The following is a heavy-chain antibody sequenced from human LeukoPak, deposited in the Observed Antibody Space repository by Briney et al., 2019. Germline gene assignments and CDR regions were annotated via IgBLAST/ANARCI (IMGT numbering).Heavy chain of an antibody. CDR2: IYYSGST. J-gene: IGHJ5*02. V-gene: IGHV4-30-4*08. CDR1: GGSISSGDYY. Sequence: SQTLSLTCTVSGGSISSGDYYWRWIRQPPGKGLEGIGYIYYSGSTYYNPSLKSRVTISVDTSKNQFSLKLSSVTAADTAVYYCARQPIAVAGNWFDPWGQGTLVTVSS. D-gene: IGHD6-19*01. CDR3: ARQPIAVAGNWFDP.